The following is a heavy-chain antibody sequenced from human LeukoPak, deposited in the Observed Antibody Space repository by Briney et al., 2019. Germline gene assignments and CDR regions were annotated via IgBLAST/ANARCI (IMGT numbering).Heavy chain of an antibody. CDR1: GFTFSSYA. D-gene: IGHD3-3*01. J-gene: IGHJ4*02. CDR2: ISSSTSYI. V-gene: IGHV3-21*01. CDR3: ARDSGWGGYYMPLGPDY. Sequence: KPGGSLRLSCAASGFTFSSYAMHWVRQAPGKGLEWVSSISSSTSYIYYADSVKGRFTISRDNAKNSLYLQMNSLRAEDTAVYYCARDSGWGGYYMPLGPDYWGQGTLVTVSS.